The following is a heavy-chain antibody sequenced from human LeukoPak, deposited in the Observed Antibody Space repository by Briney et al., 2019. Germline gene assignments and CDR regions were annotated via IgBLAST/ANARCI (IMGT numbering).Heavy chain of an antibody. Sequence: SETLSLTCTVSGGSISSYYWSWIRQPAGKGLEWIGRIYTSGSTNYNPSLKSRVTMSVDTSKNQFSLKLSSVTAADTAMYYCARALANIVVVPAAIEGNWFDPWGQGTLVTVSS. CDR2: IYTSGST. J-gene: IGHJ5*02. CDR1: GGSISSYY. CDR3: ARALANIVVVPAAIEGNWFDP. V-gene: IGHV4-4*07. D-gene: IGHD2-2*01.